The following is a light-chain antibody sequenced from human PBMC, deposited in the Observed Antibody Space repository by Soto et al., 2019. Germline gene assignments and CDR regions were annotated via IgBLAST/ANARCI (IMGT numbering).Light chain of an antibody. CDR2: GAS. CDR1: QSIRHY. Sequence: DIQNTQSPPTLSASVGDRVTITCRASQSIRHYLAWYQQMPGKAPKLLIYGASTLQSGVPSRFSGSGSGTEFTLTISSLQPDDFGTYFCQHHNSYSQTFGQGAKV. J-gene: IGKJ1*01. V-gene: IGKV1-5*01. CDR3: QHHNSYSQT.